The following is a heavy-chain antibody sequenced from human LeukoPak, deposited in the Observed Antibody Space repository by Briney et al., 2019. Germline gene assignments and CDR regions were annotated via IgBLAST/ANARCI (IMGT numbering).Heavy chain of an antibody. CDR3: ARNAGDF. CDR2: ISYTGST. J-gene: IGHJ4*02. V-gene: IGHV4-61*08. CDR1: GGSISSGDYY. Sequence: SETLSLTCTVSGGSISSGDYYWSWIRQPPGKGLEWIGYISYTGSTNYNPSLKSRVTISLDTSKNQFSLKLSSVTAADTAVYYCARNAGDFWGQGTLVTVSS.